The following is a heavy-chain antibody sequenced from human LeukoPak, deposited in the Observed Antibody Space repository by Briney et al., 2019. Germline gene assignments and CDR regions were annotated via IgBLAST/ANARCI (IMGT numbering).Heavy chain of an antibody. D-gene: IGHD6-19*01. Sequence: SETLSLTCTVSGGSISNYYWSWIRQAPGKGLEWIGYMYNSGSTNYNPSLKSRVTISVDTSTNQFSLKLSSVTAADTAVYYCARGAGPNFYYHMDVWGKGTTVTVSS. CDR3: ARGAGPNFYYHMDV. V-gene: IGHV4-59*13. CDR1: GGSISNYY. J-gene: IGHJ6*03. CDR2: MYNSGST.